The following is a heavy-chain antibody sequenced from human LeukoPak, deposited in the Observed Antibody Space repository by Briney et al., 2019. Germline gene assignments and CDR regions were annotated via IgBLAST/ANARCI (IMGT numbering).Heavy chain of an antibody. CDR2: IYISGSP. CDR1: GGSISSYH. Sequence: SETLSLTCTVSGGSISSYHWSWIRQPPGKRLEWIGYIYISGSPHYNPPLKSRVTISVDTSKNQFSLKLSSVAAAGTAVYYCARQRQQLASFDYWGQGTLVTVSS. V-gene: IGHV4-4*09. J-gene: IGHJ4*02. CDR3: ARQRQQLASFDY. D-gene: IGHD6-13*01.